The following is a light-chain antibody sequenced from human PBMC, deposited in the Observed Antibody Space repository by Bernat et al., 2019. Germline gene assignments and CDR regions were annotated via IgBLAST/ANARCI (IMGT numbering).Light chain of an antibody. V-gene: IGLV3-1*01. Sequence: SFELTQPPSVSVSPGQTASITCSGDYLGTKYTCWYQQKPGQSPVVVIYRDDKRPSGIPERFSGSHSGHTATLTISGDQAVDEADYYCQAWDSSTGVFGGGTKLNVL. J-gene: IGLJ3*02. CDR3: QAWDSSTGV. CDR2: RDD. CDR1: YLGTKY.